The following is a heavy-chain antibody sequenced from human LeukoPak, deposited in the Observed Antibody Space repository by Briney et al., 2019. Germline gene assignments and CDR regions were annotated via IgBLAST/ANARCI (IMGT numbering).Heavy chain of an antibody. CDR3: AKDKGLGYGGPYYFDY. Sequence: GGSLRLSCAASGFTFSSYAMSWVRQAPGKGLEWVSAISGSGGSTYYADSVKGRFTISRDNSKNTLYLQMNSLRAEDTAVYYCAKDKGLGYGGPYYFDYWGQGTLVTVSS. CDR1: GFTFSSYA. D-gene: IGHD4-23*01. CDR2: ISGSGGST. V-gene: IGHV3-23*01. J-gene: IGHJ4*02.